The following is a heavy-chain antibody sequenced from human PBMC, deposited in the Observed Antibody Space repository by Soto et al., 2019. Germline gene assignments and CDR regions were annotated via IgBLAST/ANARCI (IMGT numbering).Heavy chain of an antibody. CDR2: INPNSGGT. D-gene: IGHD2-21*02. Sequence: ASVKVSCKASGYTFTGYYMHWVRQAPGQGLEWMGWINPNSGGTNYAQKFQGRVTMTRDTSISTAYMELSRLRSDDTAVYYCAREIAYCGGDCYSRWFDPWGQVTLVTVSS. CDR1: GYTFTGYY. J-gene: IGHJ5*02. V-gene: IGHV1-2*02. CDR3: AREIAYCGGDCYSRWFDP.